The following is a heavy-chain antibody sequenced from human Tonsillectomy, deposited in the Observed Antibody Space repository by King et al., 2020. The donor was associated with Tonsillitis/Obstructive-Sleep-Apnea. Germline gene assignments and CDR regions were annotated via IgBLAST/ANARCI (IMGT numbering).Heavy chain of an antibody. CDR3: ARDRVVVVPAAIPVHYYDGMDV. V-gene: IGHV3-53*01. D-gene: IGHD2-2*02. Sequence: VQLVESGGGLIQPGGSVRLSCAASGFTVSSNYMSWVRQAPGKGLEWVSIIYSGGGTYYADSVKGRFTISRDNSKNTLYLQMNSLRAEDTAVYYCARDRVVVVPAAIPVHYYDGMDVWGQGTTVTVSS. CDR1: GFTVSSNY. J-gene: IGHJ6*02. CDR2: IYSGGGT.